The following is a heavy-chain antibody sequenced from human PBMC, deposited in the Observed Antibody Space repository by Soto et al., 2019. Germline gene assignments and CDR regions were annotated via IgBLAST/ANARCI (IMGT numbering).Heavy chain of an antibody. J-gene: IGHJ4*02. CDR2: RNPNSGNT. CDR1: GYTFTSYD. D-gene: IGHD6-6*01. V-gene: IGHV1-8*01. Sequence: QVQLVQSGAEVKKPGASVKVSCKASGYTFTSYDINWVRQATGQGLEWMGWRNPNSGNTGYAQKFQGRVTMTRNTSISTAYMELSSLRSEDTAVYYCARGTKNIAARPRLYYFYYWGQGTLVTVSS. CDR3: ARGTKNIAARPRLYYFYY.